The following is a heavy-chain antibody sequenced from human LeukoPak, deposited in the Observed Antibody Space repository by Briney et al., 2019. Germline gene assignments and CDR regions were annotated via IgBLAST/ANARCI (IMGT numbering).Heavy chain of an antibody. J-gene: IGHJ4*02. CDR2: INTNSGDT. V-gene: IGHV1-2*06. CDR1: GYTFTDYY. D-gene: IGHD6-13*01. CDR3: ARSNSWPTDF. Sequence: ASVKVSCRASGYTFTDYYMHWVRQAPGQGLEWMGRINTNSGDTDYAQKLQGRVTMTRDTSISTAYMELSRLRSDDMAVYYCARSNSWPTDFWGQGTLVTVSS.